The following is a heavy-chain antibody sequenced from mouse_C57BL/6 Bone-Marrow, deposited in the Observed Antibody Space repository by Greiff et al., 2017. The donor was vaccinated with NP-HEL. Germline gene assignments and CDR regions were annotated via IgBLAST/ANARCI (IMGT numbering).Heavy chain of an antibody. Sequence: VQLVESGPELVKPGASVKISCKASGYAFSSSWMNWVKQRPGKGLEWIGRIYPGDGDTNYNGKFKGKATLTADKSSSTAYMQLSSLTSEDSAVYFCARWASRGSSPFFDYWGQGTTLTVSS. D-gene: IGHD1-1*01. CDR2: IYPGDGDT. V-gene: IGHV1-82*01. CDR3: ARWASRGSSPFFDY. CDR1: GYAFSSSW. J-gene: IGHJ2*01.